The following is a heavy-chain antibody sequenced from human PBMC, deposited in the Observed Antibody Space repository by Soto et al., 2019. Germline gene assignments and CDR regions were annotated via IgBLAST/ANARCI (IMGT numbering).Heavy chain of an antibody. CDR2: MYYNGNI. CDR1: GGSISNYY. D-gene: IGHD3-16*01. Sequence: SETLSLTCNVSGGSISNYYWTWVRQSPEKGLEWIGYMYYNGNINYNPSLKSRVTISIGTSKNQFSLTLKSVTAADTAVYYCASGGSWFDPWGQGVLVTVSS. V-gene: IGHV4-59*01. CDR3: ASGGSWFDP. J-gene: IGHJ5*02.